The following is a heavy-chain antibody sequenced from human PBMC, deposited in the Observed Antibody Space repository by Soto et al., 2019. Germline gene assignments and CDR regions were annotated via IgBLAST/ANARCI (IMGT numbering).Heavy chain of an antibody. CDR1: GYTFTSYG. J-gene: IGHJ3*02. CDR3: ARDRRYCSSTSCYGAFDI. Sequence: ASVKVSCKASGYTFTSYGISWVRQAPGQGLEWMGWISAYNGNTNYAQKLQGRVTMTTDTSTSTAYMELRSLRSDDTAVYYCARDRRYCSSTSCYGAFDIWGQGTMVTVSS. D-gene: IGHD2-2*01. CDR2: ISAYNGNT. V-gene: IGHV1-18*01.